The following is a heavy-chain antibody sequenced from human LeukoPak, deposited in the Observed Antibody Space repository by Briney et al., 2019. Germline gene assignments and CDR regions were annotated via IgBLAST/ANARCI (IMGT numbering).Heavy chain of an antibody. CDR3: ARGGSSWYRGENWFDP. CDR2: ISSSSSTI. CDR1: GFTFSSYS. J-gene: IGHJ5*02. D-gene: IGHD6-13*01. Sequence: GGPLRLSCAASGFTFSSYSMNWVRQAPGKGLEWASYISSSSSTIYYADSVKGRFTISRDNAKNSLYLQMNSLRDEDTAVYYCARGGSSWYRGENWFDPWGQGTLVTVSS. V-gene: IGHV3-48*02.